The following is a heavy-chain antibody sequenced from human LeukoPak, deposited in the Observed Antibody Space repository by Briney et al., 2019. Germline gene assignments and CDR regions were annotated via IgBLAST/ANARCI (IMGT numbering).Heavy chain of an antibody. CDR1: GGTFSSYA. V-gene: IGHV1-18*01. Sequence: ASVKVSCKASGGTFSSYAISWVRQAPEQGLEWMGWISAYNGNTNYAQKLQGRVTMTTDTSTSTAYMELRSLRSDDTAVYYCARDTSGGAFDVWGQGTMVTVSS. J-gene: IGHJ3*01. D-gene: IGHD4-23*01. CDR2: ISAYNGNT. CDR3: ARDTSGGAFDV.